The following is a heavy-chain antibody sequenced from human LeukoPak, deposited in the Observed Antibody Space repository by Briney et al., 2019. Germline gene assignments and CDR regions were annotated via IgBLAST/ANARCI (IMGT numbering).Heavy chain of an antibody. D-gene: IGHD1/OR15-1a*01. Sequence: SESRCPTWTLSTDSTATICSTCDRQPPGKGLEWLGYLYNSGNTNYNPSLKSRVTMSVDTSTNQFSLRLTSVTAADTAVYYCARGRLTTPNWFGPWGQGILVTVSS. CDR1: TDSTATIC. CDR2: LYNSGNT. V-gene: IGHV4-59*01. CDR3: ARGRLTTPNWFGP. J-gene: IGHJ5*02.